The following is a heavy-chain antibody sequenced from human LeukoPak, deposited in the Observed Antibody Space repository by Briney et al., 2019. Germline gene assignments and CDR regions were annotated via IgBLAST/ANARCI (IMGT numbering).Heavy chain of an antibody. Sequence: GGSLRLSCAASGFTFSSYSMNWVRQAPWKGLEWVSAVSGSGGSTYYADSVKGRFTISRDNSKNTLYLQMNSLRAEDTAVYYCAKEIVRIAAEPDYWGQGTLVTVSS. J-gene: IGHJ4*02. CDR2: VSGSGGST. D-gene: IGHD6-13*01. V-gene: IGHV3-23*01. CDR3: AKEIVRIAAEPDY. CDR1: GFTFSSYS.